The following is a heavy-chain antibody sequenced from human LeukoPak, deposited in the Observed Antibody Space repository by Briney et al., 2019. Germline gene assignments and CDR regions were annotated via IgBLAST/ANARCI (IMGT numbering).Heavy chain of an antibody. CDR3: AREGGNWGEGYFDY. CDR2: ITSSGDTI. CDR1: GFTFSDNY. Sequence: GGSLRLSCAASGFTFSDNYMSWIRQVPGKGLEWVSYITSSGDTIYYADSVKGRFTISRDIPENSVYLQMNSLRAEDTAVCYWAREGGNWGEGYFDYWGQGTLVTVSS. J-gene: IGHJ4*02. V-gene: IGHV3-11*01. D-gene: IGHD7-27*01.